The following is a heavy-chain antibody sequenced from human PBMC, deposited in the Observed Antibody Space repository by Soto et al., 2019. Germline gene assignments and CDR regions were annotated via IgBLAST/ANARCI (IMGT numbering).Heavy chain of an antibody. CDR3: ARDGSGYRSRASPMDV. Sequence: QVQLVQSVAEVKKPGSSVKVSCKASGDTFSSYAISWVRQAPGQGLEWMGGIIPIFGTANYAQKFQGRVTITADESTSKAYMELSSLRSEDTAVYYCARDGSGYRSRASPMDVWGQGTTVTVSS. V-gene: IGHV1-69*01. D-gene: IGHD3-22*01. CDR2: IIPIFGTA. CDR1: GDTFSSYA. J-gene: IGHJ6*02.